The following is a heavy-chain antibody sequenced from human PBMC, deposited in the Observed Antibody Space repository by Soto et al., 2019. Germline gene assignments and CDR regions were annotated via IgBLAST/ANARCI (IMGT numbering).Heavy chain of an antibody. Sequence: QVQLVQSGAEVKKPGASVKVSCKASGYTFISYGIAWVRQAPGQGLEWMGWISTYNGNTNYAQKFQGRVTVTADSSTSTAYMGLRSLTSDDTAVYYCVKYGGRGTVEAVGFWGQGTLVTVSS. CDR3: VKYGGRGTVEAVGF. J-gene: IGHJ4*02. D-gene: IGHD2-8*02. CDR2: ISTYNGNT. CDR1: GYTFISYG. V-gene: IGHV1-18*04.